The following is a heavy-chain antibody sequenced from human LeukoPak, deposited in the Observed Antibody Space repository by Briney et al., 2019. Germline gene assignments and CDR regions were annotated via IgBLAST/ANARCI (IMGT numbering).Heavy chain of an antibody. CDR3: ARLPGSSRTSGDY. CDR1: GYNFTAYW. J-gene: IGHJ4*02. V-gene: IGHV5-51*01. CDR2: IFPGDSDI. Sequence: GESLKISCHGSGYNFTAYWIGWVRQMPVKGLEWMGIIFPGDSDIRYSPSFQGQVTISADKSIGTTYLHLNRLQASDTAIYYCARLPGSSRTSGDYWGQGTLVTVSS. D-gene: IGHD6-6*01.